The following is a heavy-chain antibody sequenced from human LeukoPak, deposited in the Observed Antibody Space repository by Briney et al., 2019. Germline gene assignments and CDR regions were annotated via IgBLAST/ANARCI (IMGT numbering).Heavy chain of an antibody. V-gene: IGHV3-48*03. J-gene: IGHJ6*03. CDR2: ISSGGTTI. CDR3: ARALRNSYNFWSGSYTTNYYYHMDV. CDR1: GFIFSSYE. Sequence: PGGSLRLSCAASGFIFSSYEMSWVRQAPGKGLEWVSYISSGGTTIYYADAVKGRFIISRDNAKSSLFLQMNGLSAEDTAVYYCARALRNSYNFWSGSYTTNYYYHMDVWGKGTTVTVSS. D-gene: IGHD3-3*01.